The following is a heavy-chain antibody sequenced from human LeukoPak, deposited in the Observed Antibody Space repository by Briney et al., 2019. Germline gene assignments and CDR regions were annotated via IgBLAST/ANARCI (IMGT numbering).Heavy chain of an antibody. Sequence: GGSLRLSCVASGFTFSDAWMSWVRQAPGKGLEWVGRVKSKTDGGTTDYPAPITDRFTVSRDDSKNTLYLQMNSLKTEDTAVYYCARWRANYYFDYWGRGTLVTVSS. CDR2: VKSKTDGGTT. CDR3: ARWRANYYFDY. D-gene: IGHD5-24*01. V-gene: IGHV3-15*01. CDR1: GFTFSDAW. J-gene: IGHJ4*02.